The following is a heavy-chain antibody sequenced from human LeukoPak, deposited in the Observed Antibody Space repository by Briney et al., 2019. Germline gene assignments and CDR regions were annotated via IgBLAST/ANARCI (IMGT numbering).Heavy chain of an antibody. CDR1: GGSISSYY. Sequence: PSETLSLTCTVSGGSISSYYWSWIRQPPGKGLEWIGYIYYSGSTNYNPSLKSRVTISVDTSKNQFSLKLSSVTAADTAVYYCAMAPYYDNALFDIRRQRTMVTLSP. D-gene: IGHD3-9*01. J-gene: IGHJ3*02. CDR3: AMAPYYDNALFDI. CDR2: IYYSGST. V-gene: IGHV4-59*08.